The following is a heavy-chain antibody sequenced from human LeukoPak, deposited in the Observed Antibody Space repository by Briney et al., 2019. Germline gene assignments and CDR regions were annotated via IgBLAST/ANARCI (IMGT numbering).Heavy chain of an antibody. D-gene: IGHD3-16*01. J-gene: IGHJ6*02. CDR2: INHSGST. Sequence: PSETLSLTCAVYGGSFSGYYWSWIRQPPGKGLEWIGEINHSGSTNYNPSLMSRVTISVDTSKNQFSLKLSSVTAADTAVYYCARGCGSYVGYYYYGMDVWGQGTTVTVSS. CDR3: ARGCGSYVGYYYYGMDV. V-gene: IGHV4-34*01. CDR1: GGSFSGYY.